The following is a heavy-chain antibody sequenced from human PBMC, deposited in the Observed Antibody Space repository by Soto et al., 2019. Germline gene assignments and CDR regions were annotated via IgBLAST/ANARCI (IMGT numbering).Heavy chain of an antibody. D-gene: IGHD2-15*01. V-gene: IGHV4-38-2*01. J-gene: IGHJ6*02. CDR2: IYHSGST. CDR1: GYSISSGYY. Sequence: PSGTLYRTCAVSGYSISSGYYWGWIRQPPGKGLEWIGSIYHSGSTYYNPSLKSRVTISVDTSKNQFSLKLSSVTAADTAVYYCASCSSLSDYYYGMDVWGQGTTVTVSS. CDR3: ASCSSLSDYYYGMDV.